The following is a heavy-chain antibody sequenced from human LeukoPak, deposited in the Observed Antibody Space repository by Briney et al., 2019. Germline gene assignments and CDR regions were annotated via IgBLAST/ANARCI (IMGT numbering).Heavy chain of an antibody. CDR2: IYYSGST. D-gene: IGHD1-26*01. J-gene: IGHJ4*02. CDR3: ARDGGGSYHFDY. CDR1: GGSISSYY. V-gene: IGHV4-59*01. Sequence: SETLSLTCTVSGGSISSYYWSWIRQPPGKGLEWIGFIYYSGSTNYNPSLKSRVTISVDTSKNQFSLKLSSVTAADTAAYYCARDGGGSYHFDYWGQGTLVTVSS.